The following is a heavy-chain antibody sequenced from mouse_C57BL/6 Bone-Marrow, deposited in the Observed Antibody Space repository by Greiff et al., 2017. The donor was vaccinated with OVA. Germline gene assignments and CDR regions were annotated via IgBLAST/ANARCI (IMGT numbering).Heavy chain of an antibody. CDR2: IDPGSGNT. CDR3: ASTTVVYWYFDV. V-gene: IGHV1-62-3*01. Sequence: VQLQQPGAELVKPGASVKLSCKASGYTFTSYWMHWVKQRPGRGLEWIGRIDPGSGNTKYNEKFKGKATLTVDSSSSTAYMQLSSLTSEDSAVYFCASTTVVYWYFDVWGTGTTVTVSS. D-gene: IGHD1-1*01. J-gene: IGHJ1*03. CDR1: GYTFTSYW.